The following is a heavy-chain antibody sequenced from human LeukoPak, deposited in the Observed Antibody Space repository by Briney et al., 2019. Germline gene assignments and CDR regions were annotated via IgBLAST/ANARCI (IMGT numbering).Heavy chain of an antibody. D-gene: IGHD2-2*01. CDR1: GYTFTGYY. Sequence: ASVKVSCKASGYTFTGYYMHWVRQAPGQGLEWMGWINPNSGGTNYAQKFQGRVTMTRDTSISTAYMELRSLRSDDTAVYYCARVVVRGYWFDPWGQGTLVTVSS. J-gene: IGHJ5*02. CDR2: INPNSGGT. V-gene: IGHV1-2*02. CDR3: ARVVVRGYWFDP.